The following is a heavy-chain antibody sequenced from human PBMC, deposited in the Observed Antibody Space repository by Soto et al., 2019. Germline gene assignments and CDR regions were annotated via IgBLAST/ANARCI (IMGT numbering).Heavy chain of an antibody. V-gene: IGHV1-18*01. J-gene: IGHJ6*02. CDR1: GYTFTSYG. CDR3: ARDGSGSYYDYYYYYGMDV. D-gene: IGHD3-10*01. CDR2: ISAYNGNT. Sequence: QVQLVQSGAEVKKPGASVKVSCKASGYTFTSYGISWVRQAPGQGLEWMGWISAYNGNTNYAQKLQGRVTMTTDTSTSTAYMELRSLRSDDTALYYCARDGSGSYYDYYYYYGMDVWGQGTTVTVSS.